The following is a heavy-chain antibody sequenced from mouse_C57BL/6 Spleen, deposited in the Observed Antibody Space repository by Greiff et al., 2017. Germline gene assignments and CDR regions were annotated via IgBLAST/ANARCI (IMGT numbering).Heavy chain of an antibody. Sequence: ESGYSFTDSNMTWVMQCNGKSLEWIGVINPNYGTTSFNQKFKGKATLTVDQSSSTSYMQLNSLTSEDSAVYYCASGGTWFAYWGQGTLVTVSA. CDR2: INPNYGTT. D-gene: IGHD4-1*01. V-gene: IGHV1-39*01. CDR1: GYSFTDSN. J-gene: IGHJ3*01. CDR3: ASGGTWFAY.